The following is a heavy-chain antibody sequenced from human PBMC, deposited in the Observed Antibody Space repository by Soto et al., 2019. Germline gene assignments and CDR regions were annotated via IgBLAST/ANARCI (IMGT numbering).Heavy chain of an antibody. Sequence: PPETLSLTCTVSGGSISSYYWSWIRQPPGKGLEWIGYIYYSGSTNYNPSLKSRVTISVDTSKNQFSLKLSSVTAADTAVYYCARELFGRSVWFDPWGQGTLVTVSS. CDR2: IYYSGST. CDR3: ARELFGRSVWFDP. CDR1: GGSISSYY. V-gene: IGHV4-59*01. D-gene: IGHD3-10*01. J-gene: IGHJ5*02.